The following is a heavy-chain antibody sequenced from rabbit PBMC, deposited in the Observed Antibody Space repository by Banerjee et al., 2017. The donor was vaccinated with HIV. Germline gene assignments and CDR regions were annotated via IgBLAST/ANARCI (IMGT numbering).Heavy chain of an antibody. V-gene: IGHV1S40*01. Sequence: QSLVESGGGLVQPGGSLKLFCKASGFDFSSYWMSWVRQAPGKGLEWIGIIVAGSSGSTYYATWVNGRFTISKTSSTTVTLQMTSLTAADTATYFCARGNAGYGLWGPGTLVTVS. CDR3: ARGNAGYGL. J-gene: IGHJ4*01. CDR2: IVAGSSGST. D-gene: IGHD4-2*01. CDR1: GFDFSSYW.